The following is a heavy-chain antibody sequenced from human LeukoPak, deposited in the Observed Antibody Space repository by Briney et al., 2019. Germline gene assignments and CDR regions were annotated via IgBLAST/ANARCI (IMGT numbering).Heavy chain of an antibody. CDR1: GFTFSNYA. D-gene: IGHD2-15*01. CDR2: ISAGGGST. V-gene: IGHV3-23*01. CDR3: ARACSGGSCYFSAFDI. J-gene: IGHJ3*02. Sequence: PGGSLRLSCAASGFTFSNYAMNWVRQAPGKGLEWVSAISAGGGSTYYADSVKGRFTISRDNSKSTLYLQMNSLRAEDTAVYYCARACSGGSCYFSAFDIWGQGTMVTVSS.